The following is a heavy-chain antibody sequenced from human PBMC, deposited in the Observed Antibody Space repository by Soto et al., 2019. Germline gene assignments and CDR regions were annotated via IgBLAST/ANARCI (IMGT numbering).Heavy chain of an antibody. J-gene: IGHJ4*02. D-gene: IGHD3-22*01. CDR3: ARQFDYDTSGYYYAY. V-gene: IGHV1-69*13. Sequence: GASVKVSCKASGGTFSSYAISWVRQAPGQGLEWMGGIMPVFGRPNYAQKFQGRVTITADEYTRTAYMELSRLKSDDTAVYYCARQFDYDTSGYYYAYWGQGTQVTVSS. CDR2: IMPVFGRP. CDR1: GGTFSSYA.